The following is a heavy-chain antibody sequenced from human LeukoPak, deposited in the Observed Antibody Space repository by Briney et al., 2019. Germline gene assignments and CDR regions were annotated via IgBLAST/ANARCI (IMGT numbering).Heavy chain of an antibody. D-gene: IGHD6-19*01. CDR1: GFTFSSYS. CDR3: ARGRGSGWFQDAFDI. Sequence: GGSLRLSCAASGFTFSSYSMNWVRQAPGKGLEWVSYISTSSSTMYYADSVKGRFTISRDNAKNSLYLQMNSLRAEDTAVYYCARGRGSGWFQDAFDIWGQGTMVTVSS. CDR2: ISTSSSTM. V-gene: IGHV3-48*04. J-gene: IGHJ3*02.